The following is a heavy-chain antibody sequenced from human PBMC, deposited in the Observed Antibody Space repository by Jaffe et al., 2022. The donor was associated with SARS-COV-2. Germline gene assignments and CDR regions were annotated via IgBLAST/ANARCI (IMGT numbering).Heavy chain of an antibody. CDR1: GGSISSYY. CDR2: IYYSGST. Sequence: QVQLQESGPGLVKPSETLSLTCTVSGGSISSYYWSWIRQPPGKGLEWIGYIYYSGSTNYNPSLKSRVTISVDTSKNQFSLKLSSVTAADTAVYYCARREDSSSWSVAFDIWGQGTMVTVSS. J-gene: IGHJ3*02. D-gene: IGHD6-13*01. V-gene: IGHV4-59*08. CDR3: ARREDSSSWSVAFDI.